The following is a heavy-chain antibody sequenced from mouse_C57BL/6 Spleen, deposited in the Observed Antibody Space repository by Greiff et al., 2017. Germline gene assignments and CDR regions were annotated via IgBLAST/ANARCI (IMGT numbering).Heavy chain of an antibody. V-gene: IGHV14-2*01. CDR1: GFNIKDYY. CDR2: IDPEDGDT. Sequence: VQLQQSGAELVKPGASVKLSCTASGFNIKDYYMHWVKQRTEQGLEWIGRIDPEDGDTKYAPKFQGKATLTADTSSNTAYLQLSSLTSEDTAVYYCARSPLYYDYDYSWFADWGQGTLVTVAA. D-gene: IGHD2-4*01. CDR3: ARSPLYYDYDYSWFAD. J-gene: IGHJ3*01.